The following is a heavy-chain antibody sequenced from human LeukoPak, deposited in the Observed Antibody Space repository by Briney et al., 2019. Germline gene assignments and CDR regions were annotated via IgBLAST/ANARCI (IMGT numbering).Heavy chain of an antibody. CDR1: GFTFDDYG. CDR2: ISSSSSYI. V-gene: IGHV3-21*01. Sequence: GGSLRLSCAASGFTFDDYGMNWVRQAPGKGLEWVSSISSSSSYIYYADSVKGRFTISRDNAKNSLYLQMNSLRAEDTAVYYCAMNYYDSSGYYSQSGYWGQGTLVTVSS. CDR3: AMNYYDSSGYYSQSGY. J-gene: IGHJ4*02. D-gene: IGHD3-22*01.